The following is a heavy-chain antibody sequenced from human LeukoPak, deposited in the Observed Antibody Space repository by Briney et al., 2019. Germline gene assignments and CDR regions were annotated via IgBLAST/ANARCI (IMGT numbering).Heavy chain of an antibody. Sequence: PGRSLRLSCAASGFTFSNYAMHWVRQAPGKGLEWVAVISYDGTNKYYADSVKGRFTISRDNAKNSLYLQMNSLRAEDTALYYCARARSREAAFDYWGQGTLVTVSS. V-gene: IGHV3-30-3*01. D-gene: IGHD1-26*01. CDR3: ARARSREAAFDY. CDR2: ISYDGTNK. J-gene: IGHJ4*02. CDR1: GFTFSNYA.